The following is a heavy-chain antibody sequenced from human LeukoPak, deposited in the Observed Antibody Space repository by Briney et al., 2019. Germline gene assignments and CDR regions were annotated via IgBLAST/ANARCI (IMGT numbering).Heavy chain of an antibody. CDR3: AKTARTFAS. CDR2: IYINGDT. Sequence: PSETLSLTCTVSGDSISSFYWSWIRQAPGKGLECIGFIYINGDTSYNPSLKGRDTLSLDTSKNQFSLRLTSVTAADTAVYYCAKTARTFASWGPGTMVTVSS. V-gene: IGHV4-4*09. D-gene: IGHD1-7*01. J-gene: IGHJ5*02. CDR1: GDSISSFY.